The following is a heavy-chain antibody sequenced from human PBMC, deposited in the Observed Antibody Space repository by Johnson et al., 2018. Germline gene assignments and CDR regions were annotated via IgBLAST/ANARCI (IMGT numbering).Heavy chain of an antibody. CDR2: ITYTGHAT. D-gene: IGHD3-16*01. V-gene: IGHV3-23*04. Sequence: QLVQSGGGFVQPGGSLXLSCVASGFTFSGYIMTGVRQTPGKGLEWVSSITYTGHATYYSDSLEGLLPIASDNSKNKLYLQMSSLRPADTAVYYCAMRGGPGYMNVWGKGTTVTVSS. J-gene: IGHJ6*03. CDR3: AMRGGPGYMNV. CDR1: GFTFSGYI.